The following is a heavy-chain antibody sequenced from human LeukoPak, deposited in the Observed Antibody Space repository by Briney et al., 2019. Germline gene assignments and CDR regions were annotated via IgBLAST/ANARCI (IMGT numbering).Heavy chain of an antibody. CDR2: INSDGSST. Sequence: GGSLRLSCAASGFIFSSYWMHWVRQAPGKGLVWVSRINSDGSSTSYADSVKGRFTISRDNAKNTLYLQMNSLRAEDTAVYYCARDYYDSSGYYHLSDWGQGTLVTVSS. J-gene: IGHJ4*02. CDR1: GFIFSSYW. V-gene: IGHV3-74*01. D-gene: IGHD3-22*01. CDR3: ARDYYDSSGYYHLSD.